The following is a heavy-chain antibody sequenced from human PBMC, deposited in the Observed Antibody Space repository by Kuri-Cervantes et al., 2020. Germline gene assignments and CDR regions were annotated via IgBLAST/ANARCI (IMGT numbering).Heavy chain of an antibody. V-gene: IGHV1-69*13. D-gene: IGHD6-13*01. CDR2: IIPIFGTT. J-gene: IGHJ6*02. CDR1: GGAFSSYA. CDR3: ARGGGTSSWYNGYYYYGMDV. Sequence: SVKVSCKASGGAFSSYAISWVRQAPGQGLEWMGGIIPIFGTTNYAQKFQGRVTTTADESTSTVYMELSSLRSEDTAVYYCARGGGTSSWYNGYYYYGMDVWGQGTTVTVSS.